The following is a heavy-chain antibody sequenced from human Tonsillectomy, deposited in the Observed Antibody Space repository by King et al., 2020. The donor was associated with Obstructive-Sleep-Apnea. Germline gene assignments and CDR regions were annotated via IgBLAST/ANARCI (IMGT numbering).Heavy chain of an antibody. Sequence: QLQESGPGLVKPSQTLSLTCIFSGGSISSGDYYWSWIRQHPGKGLEWLGYIYYSGSTYYNPSLKSRVTISVDTSKNQFSLKLSSVTAAYTAVYYCARTAVTMIRGVIITEDYYYYYGMDVWGQGTTVTVSS. D-gene: IGHD3-10*01. J-gene: IGHJ6*02. CDR3: ARTAVTMIRGVIITEDYYYYYGMDV. V-gene: IGHV4-31*03. CDR2: IYYSGST. CDR1: GGSISSGDYY.